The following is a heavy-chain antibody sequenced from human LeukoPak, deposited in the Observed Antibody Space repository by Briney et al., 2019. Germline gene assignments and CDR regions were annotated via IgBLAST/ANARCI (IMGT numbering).Heavy chain of an antibody. J-gene: IGHJ4*02. V-gene: IGHV3-23*01. CDR1: GFTFSNYA. Sequence: GGSLRLSCAASGFTFSNYAMSWVRQAPGKGLEWVSAISETGGTIHYADSVRGRFIISRDNSKNTLYLQMNSLRAEDTAVYYCAREMTIITYSFDSWGQGTLVTVSS. CDR3: AREMTIITYSFDS. D-gene: IGHD5-24*01. CDR2: ISETGGTI.